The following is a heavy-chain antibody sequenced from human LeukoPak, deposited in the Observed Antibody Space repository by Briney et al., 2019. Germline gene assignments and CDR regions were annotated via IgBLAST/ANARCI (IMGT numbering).Heavy chain of an antibody. D-gene: IGHD4-11*01. CDR3: ARGLPPVMKYYFDY. J-gene: IGHJ4*02. CDR2: MWDDGSNK. Sequence: PGGSLRLSCAASGFTFNSYGMHWVRQAPGKGLEWVAVMWDDGSNKYYADSAKGRFTISRDDSKNTLYLQMNSLRAEDTAMYYCARGLPPVMKYYFDYWGQGTLVTVSS. CDR1: GFTFNSYG. V-gene: IGHV3-33*01.